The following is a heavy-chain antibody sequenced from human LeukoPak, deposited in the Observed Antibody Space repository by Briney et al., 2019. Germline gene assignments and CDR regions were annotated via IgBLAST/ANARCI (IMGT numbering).Heavy chain of an antibody. J-gene: IGHJ4*02. CDR2: IRYNGSNK. CDR1: GFTFSSYG. V-gene: IGHV3-30*02. CDR3: AKGGRGYSYGDYYFDY. D-gene: IGHD5-18*01. Sequence: GGSLRLSCAASGFTFSSYGMHWVRQAPGKGLEWVAFIRYNGSNKYYADSVKGRFTISRDNSKNTLYLQMNSLRAEDTAVYYCAKGGRGYSYGDYYFDYWGQGTLVTVSS.